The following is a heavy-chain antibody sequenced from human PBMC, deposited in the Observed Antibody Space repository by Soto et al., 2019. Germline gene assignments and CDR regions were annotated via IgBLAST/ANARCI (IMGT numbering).Heavy chain of an antibody. CDR3: ARADNYYGSGSYSFY. CDR2: ITTHNGNT. CDR1: GYKFTNYG. D-gene: IGHD3-10*01. Sequence: QVQLVQSGPEVKKPGASVKVSCKASGYKFTNYGITWVRQAPGQGLEGMGWITTHNGNTNYEQKFQGRVTLTTDTSTSTAYMELRSLTSDDTAVYYCARADNYYGSGSYSFYWGQGALVTVST. J-gene: IGHJ4*02. V-gene: IGHV1-18*01.